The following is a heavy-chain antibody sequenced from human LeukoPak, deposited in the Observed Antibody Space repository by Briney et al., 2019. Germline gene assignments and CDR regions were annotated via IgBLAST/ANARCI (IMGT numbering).Heavy chain of an antibody. J-gene: IGHJ4*02. D-gene: IGHD3-22*01. CDR1: GATFSSGDQY. Sequence: SRTLSLTFTVSGATFSSGDQYWIWIPQSPGKGLEWIGSIHPSGRLYNNPSLESRVTISIDTSKNQFSLNLNSVTAADTAVYFCSRGLDSRKLGYWGQGTLVTVSS. CDR2: IHPSGRL. V-gene: IGHV4-31*03. CDR3: SRGLDSRKLGY.